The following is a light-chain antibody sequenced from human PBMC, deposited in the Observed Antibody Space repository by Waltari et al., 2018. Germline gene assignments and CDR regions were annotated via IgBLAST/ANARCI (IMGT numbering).Light chain of an antibody. Sequence: QSALTQPASVSGSPGQSITISCTGPSRAVGGYDYVSWYQQHPGKAPKPILYDVSNRPLEVSHRFSGSKSGNTASLTISGLQADDEAEYYCGSYTSSTTLAFGTGTKVTVL. CDR2: DVS. CDR3: GSYTSSTTLA. CDR1: SRAVGGYDY. J-gene: IGLJ1*01. V-gene: IGLV2-14*03.